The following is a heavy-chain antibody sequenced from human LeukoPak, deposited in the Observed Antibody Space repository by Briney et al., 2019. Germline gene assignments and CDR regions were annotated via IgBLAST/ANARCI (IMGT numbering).Heavy chain of an antibody. D-gene: IGHD6-19*01. CDR3: ANSHSSGWHR. CDR2: ISYDGSNK. Sequence: PGRSLRLSCAASGFTFSSYGMHWVRQAPGKGLEWVAVISYDGSNKYYADSVKGRFTISRDNSKNTLYPQMNSLRAEDTAVYYCANSHSSGWHRWGQGTLVTVSS. J-gene: IGHJ4*02. CDR1: GFTFSSYG. V-gene: IGHV3-30*18.